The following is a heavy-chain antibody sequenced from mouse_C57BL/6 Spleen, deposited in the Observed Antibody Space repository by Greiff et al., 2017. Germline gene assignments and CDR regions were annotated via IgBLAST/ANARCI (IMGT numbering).Heavy chain of an antibody. CDR2: INPNNGGT. Sequence: EVKLQESGPELVKPGASVKIPCKASGYTFTDYNMDWVKQSHGKSLEWIGDINPNNGGTIYNQKFKGKATLTVDKSSSTAYMELRSLTSEDTAVYYCARSGYYYGSSYAMDYWGQGTSVTVSS. CDR3: ARSGYYYGSSYAMDY. V-gene: IGHV1-18*01. D-gene: IGHD1-1*01. J-gene: IGHJ4*01. CDR1: GYTFTDYN.